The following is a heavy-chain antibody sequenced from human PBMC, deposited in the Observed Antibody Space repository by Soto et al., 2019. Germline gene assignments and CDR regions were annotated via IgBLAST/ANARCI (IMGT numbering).Heavy chain of an antibody. V-gene: IGHV1-69*12. J-gene: IGHJ4*02. CDR3: ARLPVADLYRDY. D-gene: IGHD6-19*01. Sequence: QVQLVQSGAEVKKLGSSVKVSCKASGGTFSSYAISWVRQAPGQGLEWMGGIIPIFGTANYAQKFQVRVTITADESTSTAYMELSRLRSEDTAVYYCARLPVADLYRDYWGQGTLVTVSS. CDR2: IIPIFGTA. CDR1: GGTFSSYA.